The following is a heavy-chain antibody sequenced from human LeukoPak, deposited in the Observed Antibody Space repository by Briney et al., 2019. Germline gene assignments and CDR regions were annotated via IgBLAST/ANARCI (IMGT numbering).Heavy chain of an antibody. Sequence: GGSLRLSCAASGFAVSSSYMTWVRQAPGKGLEWVSLIYSGGNTYYAESVKGRFTTSRDNSKNTLYLQMNSLRTEDTAVYYCARDGWGPNIAAPAPGDYWGQGTLVTVSS. V-gene: IGHV3-66*02. CDR2: IYSGGNT. CDR1: GFAVSSSY. CDR3: ARDGWGPNIAAPAPGDY. D-gene: IGHD6-13*01. J-gene: IGHJ4*02.